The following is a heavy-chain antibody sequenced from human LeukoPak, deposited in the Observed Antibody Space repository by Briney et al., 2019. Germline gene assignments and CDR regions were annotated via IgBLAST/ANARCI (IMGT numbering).Heavy chain of an antibody. Sequence: MAGGSLRLSCAAPGFTFSSYSMNWVRQAPGKGLEWVSSISSSSSYIYYADSVKGRFTISRDNAKNSLYLQMNSLRAEDTAVYYCARDIAVAGRGFDYWGQGTLVTVSS. D-gene: IGHD6-19*01. J-gene: IGHJ4*02. CDR2: ISSSSSYI. CDR3: ARDIAVAGRGFDY. CDR1: GFTFSSYS. V-gene: IGHV3-21*01.